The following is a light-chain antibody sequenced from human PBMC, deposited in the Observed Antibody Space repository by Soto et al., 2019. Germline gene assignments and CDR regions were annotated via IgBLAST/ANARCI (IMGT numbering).Light chain of an antibody. CDR1: QSVSSNH. J-gene: IGKJ1*01. CDR3: QQYDSSPWT. CDR2: GAS. V-gene: IGKV3-20*01. Sequence: EIVLTQSPGTLSLSPGERATLSCRASQSVSSNHLAWYQQRPAQAPRLLIYGASSRATGIPDRFSGSGSGTDFSLTISRLEPEDFAVYHCQQYDSSPWTFGQGTKVEIK.